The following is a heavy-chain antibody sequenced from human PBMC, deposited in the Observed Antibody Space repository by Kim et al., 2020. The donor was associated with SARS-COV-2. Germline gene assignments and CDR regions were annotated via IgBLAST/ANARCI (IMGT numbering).Heavy chain of an antibody. CDR2: INPNSGGT. CDR3: AREDIASAGIGAFDI. D-gene: IGHD6-13*01. Sequence: ASVKVSCKASGYTFTGYYMHWVRQAPGQGLEWMGWINPNSGGTNYAQKFQGRVTMTRDTSISTAYMELSRLRSDDTAVYYCAREDIASAGIGAFDIWGQGTMVTVSS. V-gene: IGHV1-2*02. J-gene: IGHJ3*02. CDR1: GYTFTGYY.